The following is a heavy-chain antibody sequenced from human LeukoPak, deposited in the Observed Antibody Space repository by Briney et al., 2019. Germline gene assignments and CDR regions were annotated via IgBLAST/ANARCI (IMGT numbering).Heavy chain of an antibody. D-gene: IGHD6-19*01. J-gene: IGHJ5*02. CDR1: GGSISSYY. V-gene: IGHV4-59*01. Sequence: SETLSLTCTVSGGSISSYYWSWIRQPPGKGLEWIGYIYYSGSTNYNPSLKSRVTISVDTSKNQFSLKLSSVTAADTAVYYCARGGRAVASNWFDPWGQGTLVTDSS. CDR2: IYYSGST. CDR3: ARGGRAVASNWFDP.